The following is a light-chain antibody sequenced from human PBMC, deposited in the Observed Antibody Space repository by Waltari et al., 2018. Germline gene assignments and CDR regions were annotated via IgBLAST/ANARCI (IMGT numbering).Light chain of an antibody. V-gene: IGKV3-11*01. Sequence: EIVLTQSPATLSLSPGEKATLSGRASQSIGRYLAWYQQKPGQAPRLLISDTSNRATGVPARFSGSGSGTDFTLTISSVAPEDFAVYYCQQRGSWITFGQGARLELK. CDR3: QQRGSWIT. J-gene: IGKJ5*01. CDR1: QSIGRY. CDR2: DTS.